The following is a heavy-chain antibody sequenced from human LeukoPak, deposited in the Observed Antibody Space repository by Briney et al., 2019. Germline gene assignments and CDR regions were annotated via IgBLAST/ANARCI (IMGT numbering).Heavy chain of an antibody. D-gene: IGHD3-16*02. J-gene: IGHJ4*02. CDR1: GYTFTSNY. Sequence: ASVKVSCKASGYTFTSNYMHWVRQAPGQGLEWMGVINPSGGSTSYAQKFQGRVTMTRDMSTSTDYMELSSLRSEDTAVYYCARVDYDYVWGSYRFYYWGQGTLVTVSS. V-gene: IGHV1-46*01. CDR3: ARVDYDYVWGSYRFYY. CDR2: INPSGGST.